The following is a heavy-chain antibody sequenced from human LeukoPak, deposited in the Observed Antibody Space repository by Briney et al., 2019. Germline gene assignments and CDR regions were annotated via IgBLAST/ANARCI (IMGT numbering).Heavy chain of an antibody. Sequence: PSETLSLTCTVSGGSISSDYWSWIRQPPGKRLEWIGYISYSGSTNYNPSLKSRVTISVDTSKNQFSLKLSSVTAADTAVYYCARAPKLYYFDYWGQGTLVTVSS. D-gene: IGHD2/OR15-2a*01. V-gene: IGHV4-59*01. CDR3: ARAPKLYYFDY. CDR1: GGSISSDY. CDR2: ISYSGST. J-gene: IGHJ4*02.